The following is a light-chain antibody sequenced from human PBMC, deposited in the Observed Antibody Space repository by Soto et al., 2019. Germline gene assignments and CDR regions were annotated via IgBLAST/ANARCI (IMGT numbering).Light chain of an antibody. CDR2: GNS. J-gene: IGLJ1*01. Sequence: QSVLTQPPSVSGAPGQRVTISCTGSSSNIGAGYNIHWYQQLPGTAPKLLIYGNSNLPSGVPDRFSGSKSGTSASLAITGLQAEDEADYYCQSYDSSLSSYVFGTGTKVTVL. V-gene: IGLV1-40*01. CDR1: SSNIGAGYN. CDR3: QSYDSSLSSYV.